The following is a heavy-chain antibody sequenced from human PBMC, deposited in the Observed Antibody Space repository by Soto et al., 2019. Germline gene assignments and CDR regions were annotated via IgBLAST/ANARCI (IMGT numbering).Heavy chain of an antibody. J-gene: IGHJ4*02. V-gene: IGHV3-21*06. CDR2: ISSTTNYI. CDR1: GFTFTRYS. Sequence: EVQLVESGGGLVKPGGSLRLSCAASGFTFTRYSMNWVRQAPGKGLEWVSSISSTTNYIYYGDSMKGRFTISIDNAKNSMYLEMNSLRAEATAVYYCARESEDLTSNFDYWGQGTLVTVSS. CDR3: ARESEDLTSNFDY.